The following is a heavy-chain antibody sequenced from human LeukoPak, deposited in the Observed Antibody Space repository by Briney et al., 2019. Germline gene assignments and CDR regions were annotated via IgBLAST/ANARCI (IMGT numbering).Heavy chain of an antibody. D-gene: IGHD5-12*01. CDR2: VSTLGSTT. CDR3: VKVHGSTVPTRFLDY. Sequence: GGSLRLTCSASGFTFSGCPMHWVRQAPGKGLEYVSAVSTLGSTTYYADSVKGRFTISRDNSKNTLYLQMSSLRAEDTAVYYCVKVHGSTVPTRFLDYWGQGALVTVSS. J-gene: IGHJ4*02. V-gene: IGHV3-64D*08. CDR1: GFTFSGCP.